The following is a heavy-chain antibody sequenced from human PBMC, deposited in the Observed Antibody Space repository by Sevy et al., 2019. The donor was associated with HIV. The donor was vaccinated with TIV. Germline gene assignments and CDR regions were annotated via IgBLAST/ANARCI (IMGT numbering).Heavy chain of an antibody. Sequence: GGSLRLSCAASGFTFSSYAMSWVRQAPGKGLEWVSAISGSGGSTYYADSVKGRFTISRDNSKNTLYLQINSLRAEDTAVYYCAKSFYYDSRAPRDAFDIWGQGTMVTVSS. J-gene: IGHJ3*02. CDR3: AKSFYYDSRAPRDAFDI. V-gene: IGHV3-23*01. D-gene: IGHD3-22*01. CDR2: ISGSGGST. CDR1: GFTFSSYA.